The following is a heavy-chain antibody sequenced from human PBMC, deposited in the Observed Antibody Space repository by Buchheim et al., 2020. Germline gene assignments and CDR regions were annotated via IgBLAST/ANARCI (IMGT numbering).Heavy chain of an antibody. V-gene: IGHV3-21*02. D-gene: IGHD3-22*01. CDR2: ISSGSSYI. CDR1: GFTFSTYR. J-gene: IGHJ4*02. CDR3: ARDYYDSSGPRGPDY. Sequence: EVQLVESGGGLVKPGGSLRLSCAASGFTFSTYRMNWVRQAPGKGLELVPSISSGSSYIDYADSVKGRFTISRDNAKNSLYLQMNSLTADDTAVYYCARDYYDSSGPRGPDYWGQGTL.